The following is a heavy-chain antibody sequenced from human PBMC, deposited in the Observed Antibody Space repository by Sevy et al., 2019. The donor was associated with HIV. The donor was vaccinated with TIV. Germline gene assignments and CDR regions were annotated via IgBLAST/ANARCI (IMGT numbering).Heavy chain of an antibody. CDR3: ARSYQLLWGPCRGGDCPTHFQH. Sequence: GESLKISCKGSGYSFTSYWISWVRQMPGKGLEWMGRIDPSDSYTNYSPSFQGHVTISADKSISTAYLQWSSLKASDTAMYYCARSYQLLWGPCRGGDCPTHFQHWGQGTLVTVSS. CDR1: GYSFTSYW. CDR2: IDPSDSYT. J-gene: IGHJ1*01. V-gene: IGHV5-10-1*01. D-gene: IGHD2-2*01.